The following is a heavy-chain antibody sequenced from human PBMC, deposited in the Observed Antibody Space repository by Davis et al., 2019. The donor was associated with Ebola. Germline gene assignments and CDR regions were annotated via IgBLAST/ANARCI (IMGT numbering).Heavy chain of an antibody. CDR3: AKEGYFDWDIIRYGWFDP. CDR2: ISWDGGST. CDR1: GFTFDDYA. D-gene: IGHD3-9*01. V-gene: IGHV3-43D*04. J-gene: IGHJ5*02. Sequence: GESLKISCAASGFTFDDYAMHWVRQAPGKGLEWVSLISWDGGSTYYADSVKGRFTISRDNSKNTLYLQMNSLRAEDTAVYYCAKEGYFDWDIIRYGWFDPWGQGTLVTVSS.